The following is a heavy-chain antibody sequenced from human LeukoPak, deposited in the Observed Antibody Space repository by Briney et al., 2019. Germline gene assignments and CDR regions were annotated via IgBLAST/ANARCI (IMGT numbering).Heavy chain of an antibody. CDR2: ISSSSSYI. J-gene: IGHJ4*02. D-gene: IGHD6-19*01. V-gene: IGHV3-21*01. CDR1: GFTFSSYE. CDR3: ARLGYSSGWSFDY. Sequence: GGSLRLSCAASGFTFSSYEMNWVRQAPGKGLEWVSSISSSSSYIYYADSVKGRFTISRDNAKNSLYLQMNSLRAEDTAVYYCARLGYSSGWSFDYWGQGTLVTVSS.